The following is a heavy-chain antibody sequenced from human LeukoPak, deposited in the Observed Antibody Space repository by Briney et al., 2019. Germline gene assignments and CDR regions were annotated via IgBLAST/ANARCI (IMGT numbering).Heavy chain of an antibody. Sequence: SETLSLTCTVSSGSITTDKNYWSWSRQPAGKGLEWIGRVYATGSTKYNPSLEGRVTISVDTSTNQFSLNLGAVTAADTAVFYCATEYGTSWTYWYFDLWGRGTLVTVSS. V-gene: IGHV4-61*02. CDR1: SGSITTDKNY. J-gene: IGHJ2*01. CDR2: VYATGST. D-gene: IGHD6-13*01. CDR3: ATEYGTSWTYWYFDL.